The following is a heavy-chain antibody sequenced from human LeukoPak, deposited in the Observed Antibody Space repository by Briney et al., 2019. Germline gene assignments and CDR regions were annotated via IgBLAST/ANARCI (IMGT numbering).Heavy chain of an antibody. D-gene: IGHD2-15*01. CDR2: ITCGGNNK. V-gene: IGHV3-30*04. CDR1: GFTFNNYA. Sequence: GRSLRLSCAASGFTFNNYAMHWVRQAPGKGLEWVAYITCGGNNKYYADSVRGRVTISRHNAKNTLYLQMNSLRAEDTAVYFCAREDNAFEGWGQGTVVSV. J-gene: IGHJ3*01. CDR3: AREDNAFEG.